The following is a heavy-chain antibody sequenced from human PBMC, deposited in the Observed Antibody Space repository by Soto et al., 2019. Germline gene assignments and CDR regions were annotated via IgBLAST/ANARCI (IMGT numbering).Heavy chain of an antibody. CDR3: ARSRMATVVIGAFDI. Sequence: GASVKVSCKASGGTFSSYAITWVRQAPGQGLEWMGGIIPIFGTANYAQKFQGRVTITADESTSTAYMELSSLRPEDTAVYYCARSRMATVVIGAFDIWGQGTMVTVSS. J-gene: IGHJ3*02. V-gene: IGHV1-69*13. CDR1: GGTFSSYA. D-gene: IGHD4-17*01. CDR2: IIPIFGTA.